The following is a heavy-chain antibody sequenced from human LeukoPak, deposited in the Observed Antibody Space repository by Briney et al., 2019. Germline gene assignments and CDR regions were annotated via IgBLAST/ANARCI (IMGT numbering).Heavy chain of an antibody. CDR2: IYTSGST. Sequence: SETLSLTCTVSGGSISSYYWSWIRQPAGKGLEWIGRIYTSGSTNYNPSLKSRVTVSVDTSKNQFSLKLSSVTAADTAVYYCARLLTDDILTGNNWFDPWGQGTLVTVSS. V-gene: IGHV4-4*07. J-gene: IGHJ5*02. CDR1: GGSISSYY. D-gene: IGHD3-9*01. CDR3: ARLLTDDILTGNNWFDP.